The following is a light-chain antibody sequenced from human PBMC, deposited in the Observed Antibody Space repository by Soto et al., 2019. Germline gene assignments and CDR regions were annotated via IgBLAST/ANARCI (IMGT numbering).Light chain of an antibody. CDR2: LGS. CDR3: MQALQTPST. J-gene: IGKJ2*01. Sequence: DIVLTQSPLSLPVTPGKSASISCRSSQSLMHSSGNNFLDWYLQKPGQSPQLLIYLGSQRASGVPDKFSGSGSGADFTLKISKVEAEDVGIYYCMQALQTPSTFGQGTKLELK. CDR1: QSLMHSSGNNF. V-gene: IGKV2-28*01.